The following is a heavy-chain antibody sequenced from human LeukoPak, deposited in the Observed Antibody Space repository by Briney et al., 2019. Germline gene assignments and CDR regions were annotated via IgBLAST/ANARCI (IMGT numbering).Heavy chain of an antibody. CDR3: AAPDSSVWTSDFDH. Sequence: ASVTVSCKASGYTFSDYYIHWVRQVPGQGLEGMGWINPNSAGTKFAQKFQGRVIMTGDTSISTAYMELSRLRSDDTAVYYCAAPDSSVWTSDFDHWGQGTLVTVSS. D-gene: IGHD6-19*01. V-gene: IGHV1-2*02. J-gene: IGHJ4*02. CDR1: GYTFSDYY. CDR2: INPNSAGT.